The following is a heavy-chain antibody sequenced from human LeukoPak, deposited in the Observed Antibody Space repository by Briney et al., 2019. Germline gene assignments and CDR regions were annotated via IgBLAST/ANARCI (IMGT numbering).Heavy chain of an antibody. CDR2: IIPIFGTA. D-gene: IGHD3-3*01. V-gene: IGHV1-69*13. CDR1: GGTFSSYA. J-gene: IGHJ4*02. CDR3: ARDRSPYYDFWSGYLTFDY. Sequence: ASVKVSCKASGGTFSSYAISWVRQAPGQGLEWMGGIIPIFGTANYAQKFQGRVTITADESTSTAYMELSSLRSEDTAVYYCARDRSPYYDFWSGYLTFDYWGQGTLVTVSS.